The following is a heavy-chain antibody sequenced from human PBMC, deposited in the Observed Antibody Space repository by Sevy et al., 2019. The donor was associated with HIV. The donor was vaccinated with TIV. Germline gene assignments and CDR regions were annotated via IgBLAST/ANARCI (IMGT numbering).Heavy chain of an antibody. Sequence: GGFLRLSCVASGFTFNTYWMHWVRQAPGKGLVWVSRINGDGSSTTYADFVKGRFTVSRDNAKNTLRLQMNSMRAEDTCVDYCARVGGRDYYYGSGVDYWGQGTLVTVSS. J-gene: IGHJ4*02. CDR1: GFTFNTYW. V-gene: IGHV3-74*01. CDR2: INGDGSST. CDR3: ARVGGRDYYYGSGVDY. D-gene: IGHD3-10*01.